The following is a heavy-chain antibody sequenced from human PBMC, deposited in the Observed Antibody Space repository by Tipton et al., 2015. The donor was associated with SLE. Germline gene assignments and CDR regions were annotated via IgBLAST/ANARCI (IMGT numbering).Heavy chain of an antibody. J-gene: IGHJ3*02. CDR3: ASHKSSFWYRGAFDI. D-gene: IGHD2/OR15-2a*01. V-gene: IGHV4-4*07. CDR1: GDSFSSYY. Sequence: TLSLTCTVSGDSFSSYYWSWIRQPAGKGLEWIGRVSISGNTNYNPSLKSRVTMSLDTSKNQLSLELTSVTAADTAVYYCASHKSSFWYRGAFDIWGQGTTAVVSS. CDR2: VSISGNT.